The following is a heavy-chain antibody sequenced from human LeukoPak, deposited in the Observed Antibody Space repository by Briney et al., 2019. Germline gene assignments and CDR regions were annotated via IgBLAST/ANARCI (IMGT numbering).Heavy chain of an antibody. CDR3: ARGGSAEQLVHGEYYYYYMDV. CDR2: IIPIFGTA. CDR1: GGTFSSYA. Sequence: SVKVSCKASGGTFSSYAISWVRQAPGQGLEWMGGIIPIFGTANYAQKFQGRVTITTDESTSTAYMELSSLRSEGTAVYYCARGGSAEQLVHGEYYYYYMDVWGKGTTVTVSS. V-gene: IGHV1-69*05. J-gene: IGHJ6*03. D-gene: IGHD6-13*01.